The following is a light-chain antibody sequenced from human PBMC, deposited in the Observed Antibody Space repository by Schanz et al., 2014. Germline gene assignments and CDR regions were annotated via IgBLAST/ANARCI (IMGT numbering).Light chain of an antibody. CDR2: DNN. Sequence: QSVLTQPPSVSGAPGQRVTISCTGSNSNIGARYDVHWYQQFPGTAPKLLIYDNNNLPSGVPDRFSGSKSGTSASLAITGLQAEDEADYYCQSYDRSLSGWVFGGGTKLTVL. J-gene: IGLJ3*02. V-gene: IGLV1-40*01. CDR1: NSNIGARYD. CDR3: QSYDRSLSGWV.